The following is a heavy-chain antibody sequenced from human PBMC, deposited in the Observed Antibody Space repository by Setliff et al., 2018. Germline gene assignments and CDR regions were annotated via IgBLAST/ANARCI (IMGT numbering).Heavy chain of an antibody. CDR3: ARVTVITPRVFDP. D-gene: IGHD4-17*01. V-gene: IGHV4-39*01. Sequence: SETLSLTCTVSGDSISRSTYYWGWIRQSPGKGLDWIGTVDHSGNTFYNPSLKSRVTISVDTSKNQLSLSLSSVSAADTAVYFCARVTVITPRVFDPWGQGTLVTVSS. CDR2: VDHSGNT. J-gene: IGHJ5*02. CDR1: GDSISRSTYY.